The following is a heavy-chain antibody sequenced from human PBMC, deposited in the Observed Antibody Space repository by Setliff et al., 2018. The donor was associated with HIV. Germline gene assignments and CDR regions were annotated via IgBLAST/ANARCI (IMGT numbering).Heavy chain of an antibody. CDR2: IHTSGST. J-gene: IGHJ6*03. CDR1: GGSISSYY. D-gene: IGHD5-18*01. Sequence: SETLSLTCTVSGGSISSYYWSWIRQPPGKKLEWIGYIHTSGSTNYNPSLKSRVTISLDTSNDRFSLRLSSVTAADTAVYFCARDGYTNGYGYYYFYMDVWGKGTTVTVSS. CDR3: ARDGYTNGYGYYYFYMDV. V-gene: IGHV4-4*08.